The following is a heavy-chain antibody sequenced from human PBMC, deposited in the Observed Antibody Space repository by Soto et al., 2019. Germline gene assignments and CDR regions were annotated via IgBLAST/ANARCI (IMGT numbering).Heavy chain of an antibody. J-gene: IGHJ4*02. D-gene: IGHD3-3*01. V-gene: IGHV4-61*01. CDR2: IYYSGST. Sequence: SETLSLTCTVSGGSVSSGSYYWSWIRQPPGKGLEWIGYIYYSGSTNYNPSLKSRVTISVDTSKNQFSLNLDSVTAADTAVDFCARDFAYFDSWGQGTRVTVSS. CDR3: ARDFAYFDS. CDR1: GGSVSSGSYY.